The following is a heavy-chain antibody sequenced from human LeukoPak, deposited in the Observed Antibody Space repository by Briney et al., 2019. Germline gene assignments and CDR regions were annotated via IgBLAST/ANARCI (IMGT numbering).Heavy chain of an antibody. V-gene: IGHV3-7*01. J-gene: IGHJ4*02. CDR3: ARPAPYSSSWYYFDY. Sequence: GGSLRLSCAASGFTFSSYWMSWVRQAPGKGLEWVANIKQDGSEKYYVDSVKGRFTISRDNAKNSLYLQMNSLRAEDTAVYYCARPAPYSSSWYYFDYWGQGTLVTVSS. CDR1: GFTFSSYW. CDR2: IKQDGSEK. D-gene: IGHD6-13*01.